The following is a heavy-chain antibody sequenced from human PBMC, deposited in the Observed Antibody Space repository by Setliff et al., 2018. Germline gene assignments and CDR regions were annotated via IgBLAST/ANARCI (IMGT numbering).Heavy chain of an antibody. D-gene: IGHD3-22*01. V-gene: IGHV1-69*05. J-gene: IGHJ4*03. Sequence: GASVKVSCKASGCTFSSYAISWLRQAPAQGLEWMGGIIPIFGTASYTQKFQGRLTMTRNTTISTAYIELSSLRSEDTAVYYCARVASSGYYYGRCNVPPDYWGQGIPVTVSS. CDR1: GCTFSSYA. CDR3: ARVASSGYYYGRCNVPPDY. CDR2: IIPIFGTA.